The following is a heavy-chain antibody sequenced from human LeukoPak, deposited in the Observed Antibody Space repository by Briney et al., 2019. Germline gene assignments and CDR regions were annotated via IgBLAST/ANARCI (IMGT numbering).Heavy chain of an antibody. J-gene: IGHJ4*02. CDR2: ISWNSGSI. CDR3: VRDNPRCCGVVPVNIDDF. D-gene: IGHD2-15*01. CDR1: GFTFDDYA. V-gene: IGHV3-9*01. Sequence: GGSLRLSCAASGFTFDDYAMHWVRQAPGKGLEWDSGISWNSGSIVYADSVKGRFTISRDNAKNTLYLQMNSLRAEDTAVYYCVRDNPRCCGVVPVNIDDFWGQGTLVTVSS.